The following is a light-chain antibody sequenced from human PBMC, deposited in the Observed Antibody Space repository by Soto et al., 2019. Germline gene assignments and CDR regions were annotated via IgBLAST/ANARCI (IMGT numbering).Light chain of an antibody. CDR3: QQYDNSPIT. CDR2: GAS. V-gene: IGKV3-20*01. J-gene: IGKJ5*01. Sequence: IVLTQSRVILSVSPCEMASLSLGSSQSISSSFLAWYQQKPGQAPRLLIYGASSRATGIPDRFSGTGSETDFTLTISRLEPEDFAVYYCQQYDNSPITFGQGTRLEIK. CDR1: QSISSSF.